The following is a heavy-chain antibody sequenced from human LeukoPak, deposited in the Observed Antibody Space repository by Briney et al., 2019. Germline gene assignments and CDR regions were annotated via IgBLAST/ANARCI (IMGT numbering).Heavy chain of an antibody. CDR3: VRVDNGGNYFDY. D-gene: IGHD4-23*01. CDR2: INHSGST. CDR1: GVSFSGYY. V-gene: IGHV4-34*01. J-gene: IGHJ4*02. Sequence: SETLSLTCAVYGVSFSGYYWTWLRQPPGKGLEWIGEINHSGSTNYNPSLKSRVTISVDTSKYQFSLKLSSVTAADTAVYYCVRVDNGGNYFDYWGQGTLVTVSS.